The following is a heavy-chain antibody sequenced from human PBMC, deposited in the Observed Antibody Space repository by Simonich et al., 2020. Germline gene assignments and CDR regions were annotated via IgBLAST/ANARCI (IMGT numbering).Heavy chain of an antibody. Sequence: EVQLLESGGGLVQPGGSLRLSCAASGFTFSSYAMSWVRQAPGKGLDWVSAISGSGGRTYYADSVKGRFTISRDNSKNTLYLQMNSLRAEDTAVYYCAKRSGVSITGTFDYWGQGTLVTVSS. CDR1: GFTFSSYA. CDR3: AKRSGVSITGTFDY. CDR2: ISGSGGRT. V-gene: IGHV3-23*01. J-gene: IGHJ4*02. D-gene: IGHD1-7*01.